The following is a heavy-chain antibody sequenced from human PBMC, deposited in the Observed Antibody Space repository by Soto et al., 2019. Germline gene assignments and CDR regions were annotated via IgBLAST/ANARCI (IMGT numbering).Heavy chain of an antibody. CDR2: TYYRSKWYN. CDR3: ARDPSGEGATTPGFDY. Sequence: SQTLSLTCAIPGDSVSSNSAAWNWIRQSPSRGLEWLGRTYYRSKWYNDYAVSVKSRITINPDTSKNQFSLQLNSVTPEDTAVYYCARDPSGEGATTPGFDYWGQGTLVTVSS. CDR1: GDSVSSNSAA. D-gene: IGHD1-26*01. J-gene: IGHJ4*02. V-gene: IGHV6-1*01.